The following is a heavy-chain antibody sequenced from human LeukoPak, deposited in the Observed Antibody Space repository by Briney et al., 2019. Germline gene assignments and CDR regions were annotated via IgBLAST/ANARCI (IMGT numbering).Heavy chain of an antibody. J-gene: IGHJ5*01. CDR1: GFTFPTYA. CDR2: ISYDGSNK. V-gene: IGHV3-30-3*01. CDR3: ARGLAGTGIEDWFHS. Sequence: GGSLRLSCAASGFTFPTYAMNWVRQAPGKGLEWVAVISYDGSNKYYADSVKGRFTISRDNSKNTLYLQLNSLRAEDTAVYYCARGLAGTGIEDWFHSWGQGTLVTVSS. D-gene: IGHD6-19*01.